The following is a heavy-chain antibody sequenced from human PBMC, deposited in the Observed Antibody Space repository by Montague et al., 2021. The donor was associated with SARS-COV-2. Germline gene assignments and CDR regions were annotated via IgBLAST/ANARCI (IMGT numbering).Heavy chain of an antibody. D-gene: IGHD3-22*01. CDR2: IYHTGST. CDR3: ARDLSRAFCEGDSCYSENWFAP. V-gene: IGHV4-59*01. J-gene: IGHJ5*02. CDR1: GDSMTNYY. Sequence: SETLSLTCAVYGDSMTNYYWTWIRQSPGKGLEWIAYIYHTGSTKYNPSLESRATMSIDTSNNQFSLTLTSVTAADTAVYYCARDLSRAFCEGDSCYSENWFAPWGQGILVTVSS.